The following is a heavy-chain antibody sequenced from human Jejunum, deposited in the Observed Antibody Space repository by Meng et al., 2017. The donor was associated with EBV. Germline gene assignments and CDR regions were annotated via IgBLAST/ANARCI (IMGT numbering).Heavy chain of an antibody. J-gene: IGHJ4*02. V-gene: IGHV3-74*01. CDR1: GFTLSDHW. CDR2: INPDGRTI. D-gene: IGHD1-26*01. Sequence: LLVEPCGALVQPGGSLRLSCAASGFTLSDHWIHWVRQAPGEGLMWVSRINPDGRTINYGDSVKGRFTISRDNAKNTVYLQMNSLRAEDTAVYYCTRAGYYRFDYWGQGALVTVSS. CDR3: TRAGYYRFDY.